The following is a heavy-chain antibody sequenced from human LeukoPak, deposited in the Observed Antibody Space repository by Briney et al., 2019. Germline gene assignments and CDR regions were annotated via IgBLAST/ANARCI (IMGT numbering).Heavy chain of an antibody. J-gene: IGHJ4*02. V-gene: IGHV1-8*01. CDR3: ARGLGSSGYYRAPTPFDY. Sequence: ASVKVSCKASGYTFTSYDINWVRQATGQGLEWMGWTNPNSGNTGYAQKFQGRVTIIRNTSISTAYMELSSLRSDDTAVYYCARGLGSSGYYRAPTPFDYWGQGALVTVSS. CDR2: TNPNSGNT. D-gene: IGHD3-22*01. CDR1: GYTFTSYD.